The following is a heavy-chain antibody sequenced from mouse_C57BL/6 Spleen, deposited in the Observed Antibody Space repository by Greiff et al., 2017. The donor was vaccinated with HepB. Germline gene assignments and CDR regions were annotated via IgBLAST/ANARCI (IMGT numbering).Heavy chain of an antibody. J-gene: IGHJ1*03. CDR2: IVPNSGGT. V-gene: IGHV1-72*01. D-gene: IGHD1-1*01. CDR1: GYTFTSYW. CDR3: AREAYYYGSIYWYFDV. Sequence: VQLQQSGAELVKPGASVKLSCKASGYTFTSYWMHWVKQRPGRGLEWIGRIVPNSGGTKYNEKFKSKATLTVDKPSSTAYMQLSSLTSEDSAVYYCAREAYYYGSIYWYFDVWGTGTTVTVSS.